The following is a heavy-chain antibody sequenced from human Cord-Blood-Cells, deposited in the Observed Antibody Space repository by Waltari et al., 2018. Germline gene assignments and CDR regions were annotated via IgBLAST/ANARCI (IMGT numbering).Heavy chain of an antibody. CDR1: GFTFSSYG. J-gene: IGHJ4*02. D-gene: IGHD6-19*01. V-gene: IGHV3-33*01. CDR3: ARDRGIAVAGTDFDY. CDR2: IWYDGSNK. Sequence: QVQLVESGGGVVQPGRSLRLSCAASGFTFSSYGMPWVRQAPGKGPEWVAVIWYDGSNKYYADSVKGRFTISRDNSKNTLYLQMNSLRAEDTAVYYCARDRGIAVAGTDFDYWGQGTLVTVSS.